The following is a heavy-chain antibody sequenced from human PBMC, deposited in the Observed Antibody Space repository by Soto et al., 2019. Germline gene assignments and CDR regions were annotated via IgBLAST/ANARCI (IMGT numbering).Heavy chain of an antibody. Sequence: GGSLRLSCAAPGFTFSSYGMHWVRQAPGKGLEWVAVISYDGSNKYYADSVKGRFTISRDNSKNTLYLQMNSLRAEDTAVYYCAKAGVVSSSGVDYWGQGTLVTAPQ. V-gene: IGHV3-30*18. J-gene: IGHJ4*02. D-gene: IGHD6-6*01. CDR2: ISYDGSNK. CDR1: GFTFSSYG. CDR3: AKAGVVSSSGVDY.